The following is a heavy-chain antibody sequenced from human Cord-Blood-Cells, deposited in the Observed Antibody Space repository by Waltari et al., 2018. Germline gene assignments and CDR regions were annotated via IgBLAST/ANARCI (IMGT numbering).Heavy chain of an antibody. Sequence: QVQLQQWGAGLLKPSETLSLTAAVYGASFSGYYWSLLRQPPGKGLELIGEIHHSGSTNYNPSLKSRVTISVDTSKNQFSLKLSSVTAADTAVYYCARDSNWGRWGVDYWGQGTLVTVSS. D-gene: IGHD7-27*01. CDR2: IHHSGST. J-gene: IGHJ4*02. CDR1: GASFSGYY. V-gene: IGHV4-34*01. CDR3: ARDSNWGRWGVDY.